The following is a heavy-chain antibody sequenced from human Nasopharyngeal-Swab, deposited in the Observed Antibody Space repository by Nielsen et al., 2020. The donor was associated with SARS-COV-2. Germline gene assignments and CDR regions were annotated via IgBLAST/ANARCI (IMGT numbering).Heavy chain of an antibody. CDR2: FDPEDGET. V-gene: IGHV1-24*01. Sequence: ASLKVSCNVAAYTLTELSMHWVRHAPGKGLEWMGGFDPEDGETIYAQKFQGRVTMTEDTSTDTAYMELSSLRSEDTAVYYCATGYAIAAAGTIDYWGQGTLVTVSS. D-gene: IGHD6-13*01. CDR3: ATGYAIAAAGTIDY. CDR1: AYTLTELS. J-gene: IGHJ4*02.